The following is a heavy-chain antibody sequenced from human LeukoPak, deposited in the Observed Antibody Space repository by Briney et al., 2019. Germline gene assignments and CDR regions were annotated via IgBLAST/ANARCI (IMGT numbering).Heavy chain of an antibody. V-gene: IGHV3-30*02. CDR3: AKDGSGWDFDS. CDR2: IRFDGSDE. D-gene: IGHD6-19*01. Sequence: GGSLRLSCAASGFTFDNHAMHWVRQAPGKGLEWVAFIRFDGSDESYADSVKGRFTISGDNSKNTLYLQMNSLRAEDTAVYYCAKDGSGWDFDSWGRGTLVTVSS. CDR1: GFTFDNHA. J-gene: IGHJ4*02.